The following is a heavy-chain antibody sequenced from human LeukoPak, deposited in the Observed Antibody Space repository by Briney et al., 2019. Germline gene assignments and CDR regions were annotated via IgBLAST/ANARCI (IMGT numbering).Heavy chain of an antibody. Sequence: PGGSLRLSCAASGFTFSSYEMNWVRQAPGKGLEWVSYISSSGSTIYYADSVKGRFTISRDNAKNSLYLQMDSLRADDTAVYYCARERGYCSGGSCSDLYYYYYYVDVWGKGTTVTVSS. D-gene: IGHD2-15*01. CDR1: GFTFSSYE. J-gene: IGHJ6*03. CDR2: ISSSGSTI. V-gene: IGHV3-48*03. CDR3: ARERGYCSGGSCSDLYYYYYYVDV.